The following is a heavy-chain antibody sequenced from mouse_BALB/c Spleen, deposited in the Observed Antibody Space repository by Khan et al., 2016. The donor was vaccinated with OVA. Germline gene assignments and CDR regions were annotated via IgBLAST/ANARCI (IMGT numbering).Heavy chain of an antibody. J-gene: IGHJ3*01. D-gene: IGHD2-12*01. V-gene: IGHV3-8*02. Sequence: EVQLQESGPSLVKPSQTLSLTCSVTGDSITSGYWNWIRKFPGNKLEYMGYIIYTGYTYYNPYLKSRISITRHTSKNQYYLQLSSVTDEDTATSYCARSTYSYAFVYWGQGTLVTVSA. CDR1: GDSITSGY. CDR2: IIYTGYT. CDR3: ARSTYSYAFVY.